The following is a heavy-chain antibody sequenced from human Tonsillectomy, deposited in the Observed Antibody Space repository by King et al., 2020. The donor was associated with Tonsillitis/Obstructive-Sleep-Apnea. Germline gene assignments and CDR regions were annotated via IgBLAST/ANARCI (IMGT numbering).Heavy chain of an antibody. V-gene: IGHV4-59*01. D-gene: IGHD5-12*01. Sequence: VQLQESGPGLVKPSETLSLTCTVSGGSSSSYYWSWIRQPPGKGLEWIGFFYYSGSTNYNPSLKSRVTISVDTSKNQFSLKLSSVTAADTAVYYCARSDYSGYGPFDYWGQGTLVTVSS. CDR1: GGSSSSYY. CDR3: ARSDYSGYGPFDY. J-gene: IGHJ4*02. CDR2: FYYSGST.